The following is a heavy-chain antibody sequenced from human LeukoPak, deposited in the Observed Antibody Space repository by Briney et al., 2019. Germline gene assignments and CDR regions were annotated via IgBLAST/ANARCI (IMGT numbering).Heavy chain of an antibody. CDR1: GYSISSGYY. V-gene: IGHV4-38-2*01. CDR2: IYHSGST. D-gene: IGHD6-13*01. J-gene: IGHJ4*02. CDR3: ARRDLWAAGTPYYFDY. Sequence: SETLSLTCAISGYSISSGYYWGWIRQPPGKGLEWIGSIYHSGSTYYNPSLKSRVTISVDTSNNQFSLKLSSVTAADTAVYYCARRDLWAAGTPYYFDYWGQGTLVTVSS.